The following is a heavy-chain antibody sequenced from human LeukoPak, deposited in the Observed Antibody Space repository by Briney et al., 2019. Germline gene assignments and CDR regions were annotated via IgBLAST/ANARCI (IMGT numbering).Heavy chain of an antibody. Sequence: SETLSLTCTVSGGSISSYYWSWIRQPPGKGLEWIGNIYYRGGTNYNPSLKSRLTISVDTSKNQFSLKLSSVTAADTAVYYCATSKLQLFPLDYWGQGTLVTVSS. J-gene: IGHJ4*02. CDR2: IYYRGGT. D-gene: IGHD3-10*01. CDR3: ATSKLQLFPLDY. CDR1: GGSISSYY. V-gene: IGHV4-59*08.